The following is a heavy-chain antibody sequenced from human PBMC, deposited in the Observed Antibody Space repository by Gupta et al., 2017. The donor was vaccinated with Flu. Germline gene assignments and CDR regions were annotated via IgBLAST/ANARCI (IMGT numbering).Heavy chain of an antibody. CDR3: ARFTYCSGGTCFDSLVA. J-gene: IGHJ5*02. CDR1: GFRVNSHD. D-gene: IGHD6-19*01. V-gene: IGHV3-33*03. CDR2: VGHDGSAE. Sequence: QVRLVESGGGVVQSGRSLRLSCATAGFRVNSHDIHRVRTAPGKGLEWVATVGHDGSAEYYGYSVRGRFTIYRDSSRNRVHLQMVVLRVEDTAVYFCARFTYCSGGTCFDSLVAWGQGTPVTVSS.